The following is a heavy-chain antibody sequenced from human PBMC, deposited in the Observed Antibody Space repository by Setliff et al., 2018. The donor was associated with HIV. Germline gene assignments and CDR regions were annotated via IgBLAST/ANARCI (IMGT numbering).Heavy chain of an antibody. CDR1: DDSVSTFY. D-gene: IGHD3-3*01. J-gene: IGHJ4*01. CDR2: IHHTGST. V-gene: IGHV4-59*02. Sequence: SETLSLTCTVSDDSVSTFYWSWIRQPPGKGLEWIGFIHHTGSTVSNPSLKSRVTILMDLSRNQLSLHLASVTTADTAVYFCAPGEGVASTYYHDWGQGTQVTVPS. CDR3: APGEGVASTYYHD.